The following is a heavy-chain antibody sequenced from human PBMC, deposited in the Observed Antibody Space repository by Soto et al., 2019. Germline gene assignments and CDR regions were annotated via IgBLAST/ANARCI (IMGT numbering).Heavy chain of an antibody. D-gene: IGHD2-15*01. CDR2: ISAYNGNT. J-gene: IGHJ4*02. V-gene: IGHV1-18*01. Sequence: ASVKVSCKASGYTFTSYGISWVRQAPGQGLEWMGWISAYNGNTNYAQKLQGRVTMTTDTSTSTAYMELRSLRSDDTAVYYCARDFGMGFDPSKILVADYWGQGTLVTVSS. CDR1: GYTFTSYG. CDR3: ARDFGMGFDPSKILVADY.